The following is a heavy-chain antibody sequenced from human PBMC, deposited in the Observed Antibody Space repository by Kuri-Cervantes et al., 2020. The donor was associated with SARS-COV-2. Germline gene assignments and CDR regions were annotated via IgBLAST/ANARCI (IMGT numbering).Heavy chain of an antibody. CDR1: GYTFTDYY. CDR3: ARNRRTGGYSFGFDL. Sequence: ASVKVSCKASGYTFTDYYMNWVRQAPGQGPEWMGWINPDGGTNSAQKFQGRVTMTRDTSTSTVHMELSRLRFDDTAVFYCARNRRTGGYSFGFDLWGQGTRVTVSS. J-gene: IGHJ4*02. V-gene: IGHV1-2*02. D-gene: IGHD5-18*01. CDR2: INPDGGT.